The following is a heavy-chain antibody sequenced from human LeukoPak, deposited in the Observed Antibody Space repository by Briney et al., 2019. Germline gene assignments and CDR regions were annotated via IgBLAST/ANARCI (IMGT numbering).Heavy chain of an antibody. J-gene: IGHJ4*02. CDR2: IYTSGST. V-gene: IGHV4-4*09. Sequence: SETLSLTCTVSGGSISSYYWSRIRQPPGKGLEWIGYIYTSGSTNYNPSLKSRVTISVDTSKNQFSLKLSSVTAADTAVYYCARAGRMGFGELASGYYFDYWGQGTLVTVSS. CDR1: GGSISSYY. CDR3: ARAGRMGFGELASGYYFDY. D-gene: IGHD3-10*01.